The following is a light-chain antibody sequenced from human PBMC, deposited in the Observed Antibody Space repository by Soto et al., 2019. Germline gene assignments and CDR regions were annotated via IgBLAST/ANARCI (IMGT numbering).Light chain of an antibody. CDR1: QSVSSTY. CDR3: EQYGCSPSYT. Sequence: EIVLTQSPGTLSLSPGEQATLSCRASQSVSSTYFAWSNQKPGQPPRLLIDGASSRAAGIPDRFSGSGSVTDFNLTIGSLEPDDVAVDECEQYGCSPSYTFGQGKKLESK. V-gene: IGKV3-20*01. J-gene: IGKJ2*01. CDR2: GAS.